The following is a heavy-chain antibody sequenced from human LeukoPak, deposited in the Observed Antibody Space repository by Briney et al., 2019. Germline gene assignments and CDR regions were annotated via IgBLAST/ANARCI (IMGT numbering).Heavy chain of an antibody. Sequence: GGSLGLSCAASGFTVSSNYMSWVRQAPGKGLEWVSVIYSGGTTYYADSVKGRFTISRDNSKNTLYLQMNSLRAEDTAVYFCARDDRIGAAGTFDNWGQGTLVTVSS. D-gene: IGHD6-13*01. CDR1: GFTVSSNY. V-gene: IGHV3-53*01. CDR3: ARDDRIGAAGTFDN. J-gene: IGHJ4*02. CDR2: IYSGGTT.